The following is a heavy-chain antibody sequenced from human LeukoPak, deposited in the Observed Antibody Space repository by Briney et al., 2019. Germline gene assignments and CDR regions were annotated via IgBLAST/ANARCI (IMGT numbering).Heavy chain of an antibody. D-gene: IGHD5-12*01. J-gene: IGHJ4*02. CDR1: GFTFSSYG. CDR3: AKSQGSGYDAEVLDY. Sequence: GGSLRLSCAASGFTFSSYGMHWVRQAPGKGLEWVAFIRYDGSNKYYADSVKGRFTISRDNSKNTLYLQMNSLRAEDTAVYYCAKSQGSGYDAEVLDYWGQGTLVTVSS. V-gene: IGHV3-30*02. CDR2: IRYDGSNK.